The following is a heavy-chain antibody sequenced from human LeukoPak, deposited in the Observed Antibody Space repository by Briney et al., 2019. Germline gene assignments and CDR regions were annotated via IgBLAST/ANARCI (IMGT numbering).Heavy chain of an antibody. CDR1: GGSINNYY. V-gene: IGHV4-4*07. CDR3: ARHAMATANQHFDH. Sequence: SETLSLTCTVSGGSINNYYWSWIRQPAGKGLEWIGRIYTRGSTNYNPSLKSRVTMSVDTSKNQFSLKLSSVTAADTAVYYCARHAMATANQHFDHWGQGTLVTVSS. CDR2: IYTRGST. D-gene: IGHD5-24*01. J-gene: IGHJ4*02.